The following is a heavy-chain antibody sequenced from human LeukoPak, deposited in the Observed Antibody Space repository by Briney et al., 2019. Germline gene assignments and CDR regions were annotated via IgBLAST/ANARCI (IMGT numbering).Heavy chain of an antibody. D-gene: IGHD5-24*01. V-gene: IGHV1-2*06. CDR1: GYTFTGYY. Sequence: EASVKVSCKASGYTFTGYYMNWERQAPGQGLEWMGRINPNTGGTNYAQNFQGSVTMTRDASITTVYMELSRLRSDDTAVYYCARVGDGLNDGFDIWGQGTMVTVSS. J-gene: IGHJ3*02. CDR2: INPNTGGT. CDR3: ARVGDGLNDGFDI.